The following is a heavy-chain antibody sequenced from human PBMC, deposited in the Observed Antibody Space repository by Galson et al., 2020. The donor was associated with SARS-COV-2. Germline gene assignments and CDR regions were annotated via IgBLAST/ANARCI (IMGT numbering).Heavy chain of an antibody. J-gene: IGHJ4*02. CDR1: GFTFSSYW. V-gene: IGHV3-74*01. Sequence: ALHWGSLRLSCAASGFTFSSYWMHWVRQAPGKGLVWVSRINSDGSSTSYADSVKGRFTISRDNAKNTLYLQMNSLRAEDTAVYYCAREGIAAAGVYFDYWGQGTLVTVSS. CDR3: AREGIAAAGVYFDY. CDR2: INSDGSST. D-gene: IGHD6-13*01.